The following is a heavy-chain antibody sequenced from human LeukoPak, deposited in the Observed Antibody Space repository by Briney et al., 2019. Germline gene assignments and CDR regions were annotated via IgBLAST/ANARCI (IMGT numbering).Heavy chain of an antibody. CDR3: VREGYYDSGGPFSGYFDY. J-gene: IGHJ4*02. CDR2: ISNDGITR. D-gene: IGHD3-22*01. V-gene: IGHV3-30*04. Sequence: HPGGSLRLSCAASGFTFNQYVIHWARQAPGKGLEWVAVISNDGITRFYATSVKGRCTISRGDSKNTVYLQLSSLRVEDTAVYYCVREGYYDSGGPFSGYFDYWGRGDLVTVSS. CDR1: GFTFNQYV.